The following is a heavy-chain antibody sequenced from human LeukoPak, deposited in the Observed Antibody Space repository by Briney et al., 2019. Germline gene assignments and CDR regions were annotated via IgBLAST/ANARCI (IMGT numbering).Heavy chain of an antibody. CDR3: ARRGTIFGPESL. CDR2: IYTTGGT. J-gene: IGHJ2*01. Sequence: SETLSLTCTVSGGSISSYHWSWIRQPPRKGLEWIGYIYTTGGTDYNPSLKSRVTISVDTSKNQLSLNLSSVTAADTAVYYCARRGTIFGPESLWGRGTLVTVSS. D-gene: IGHD3-3*01. CDR1: GGSISSYH. V-gene: IGHV4-4*09.